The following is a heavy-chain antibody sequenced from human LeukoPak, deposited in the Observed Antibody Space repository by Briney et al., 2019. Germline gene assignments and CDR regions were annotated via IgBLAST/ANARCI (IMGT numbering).Heavy chain of an antibody. CDR2: INPSGGST. Sequence: GASVKVSCKASGYTFTSYYMHWVRQAPGQGLEWMGIINPSGGSTSYAQKFQGRVTMTRDTSTSTVYMELSSLRSEDTAVYYCARGLRTRPRLYYDILTGYMFDPWGQGTLVTVSS. J-gene: IGHJ5*02. D-gene: IGHD3-9*01. V-gene: IGHV1-46*01. CDR3: ARGLRTRPRLYYDILTGYMFDP. CDR1: GYTFTSYY.